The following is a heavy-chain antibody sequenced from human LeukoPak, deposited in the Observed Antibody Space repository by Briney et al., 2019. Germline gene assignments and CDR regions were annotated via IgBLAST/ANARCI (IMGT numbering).Heavy chain of an antibody. V-gene: IGHV3-7*01. Sequence: GGSLRLSCAASGFTYSSYWMSWVRQAPGKGLEWVAKIKLDGSEKYYVDSVRGRFTISRDNAKKSLYLQMNSLRAEDTAVYYCARGGTSGSYQGTYFFDYWGQGTLVTVSS. CDR2: IKLDGSEK. CDR1: GFTYSSYW. CDR3: ARGGTSGSYQGTYFFDY. D-gene: IGHD1-26*01. J-gene: IGHJ4*02.